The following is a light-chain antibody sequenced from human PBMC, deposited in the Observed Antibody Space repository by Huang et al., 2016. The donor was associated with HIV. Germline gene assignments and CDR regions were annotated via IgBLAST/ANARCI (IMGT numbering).Light chain of an antibody. V-gene: IGKV2-30*02. Sequence: DVVMTQSPLSLPVTPGQPASISCRSSQSLAHRVGTTYLRWYHQRPGQSRRRLIYKVSNRDSGVPDRFSGGGSGTDFTLQISRVEAEDIGVYYCLQGTHWPLTFGGGTKVEIK. J-gene: IGKJ4*01. CDR1: QSLAHRVGTTY. CDR3: LQGTHWPLT. CDR2: KVS.